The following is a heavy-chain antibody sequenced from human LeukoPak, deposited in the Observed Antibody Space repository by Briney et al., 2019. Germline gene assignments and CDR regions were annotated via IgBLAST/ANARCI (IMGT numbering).Heavy chain of an antibody. CDR1: GFTFMTYS. Sequence: GGSLRLSCAASGFTFMTYSMHWVPQAPGKGLEWVSSISGSSNDIHYADSVKGRFTISRDNTKNSLYLQMNSLRAEDTAVYYCARGALFDPWGQGTLVTVSS. CDR2: ISGSSNDI. CDR3: ARGALFDP. V-gene: IGHV3-21*01. J-gene: IGHJ5*02.